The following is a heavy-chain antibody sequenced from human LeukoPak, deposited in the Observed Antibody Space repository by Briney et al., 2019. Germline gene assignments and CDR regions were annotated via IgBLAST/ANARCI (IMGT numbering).Heavy chain of an antibody. CDR1: GFTFTTYG. D-gene: IGHD3-16*01. CDR3: VRFMRGTIGGDN. Sequence: PGGSLRLSCATSGFTFTTYGMNWVRQAPGKGLEWVSGIVPDGATTYYADSVKGRFTISRDNAKNSLYLQMNNLKAEDTAMYYCVRFMRGTIGGDNWGQGTLVTVSA. CDR2: IVPDGATT. J-gene: IGHJ4*02. V-gene: IGHV3-23*01.